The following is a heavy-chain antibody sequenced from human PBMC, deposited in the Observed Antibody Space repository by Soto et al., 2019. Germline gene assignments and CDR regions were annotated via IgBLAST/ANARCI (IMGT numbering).Heavy chain of an antibody. Sequence: VQRSGEGRVGTVTGYWCGSVRQKTGKGLEWMGIINPGDSDTRYSPSFQGQVTISVDKSIGTAYLRWSSLKASDTAIYYCASRRGEYYYAMDFWGNGTTVTVSS. CDR2: INPGDSDT. J-gene: IGHJ6*04. CDR3: ASRRGEYYYAMDF. D-gene: IGHD3-16*01. CDR1: VGTVTGYW. V-gene: IGHV5-51*01.